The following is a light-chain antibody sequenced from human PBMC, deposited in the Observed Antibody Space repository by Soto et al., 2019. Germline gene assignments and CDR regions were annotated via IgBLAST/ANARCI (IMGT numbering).Light chain of an antibody. V-gene: IGLV1-51*01. CDR2: DNN. CDR3: GTWDSSLSSWV. J-gene: IGLJ3*02. Sequence: QSVLTQPPSVSAAPGQRVTISCSGSSSNIGNNYVSWYQQFPGTAPKLLIYDNNNRPSGIPDRFSGSKSGTSATLGITGLQTGDEADYYCGTWDSSLSSWVFGGGTKLTVL. CDR1: SSNIGNNY.